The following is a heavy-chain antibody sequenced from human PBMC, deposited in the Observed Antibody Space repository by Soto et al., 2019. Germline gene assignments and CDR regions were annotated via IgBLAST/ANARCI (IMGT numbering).Heavy chain of an antibody. CDR2: ISGSGGST. D-gene: IGHD4-17*01. CDR1: GFIFSSYV. Sequence: PGGSLRLSCAAPGFIFSSYVMSWVRQAPGKGLEWVSGISGSGGSTYYADSVKGRFTISRDSSKKTLYLQMNSLRAEDTAVYYCAKGAYGDYSLDYWGQGTLVTVSS. V-gene: IGHV3-23*01. CDR3: AKGAYGDYSLDY. J-gene: IGHJ4*02.